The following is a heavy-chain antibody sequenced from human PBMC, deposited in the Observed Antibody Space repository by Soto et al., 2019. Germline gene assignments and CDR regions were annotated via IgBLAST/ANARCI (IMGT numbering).Heavy chain of an antibody. Sequence: EVQLLESGGDLVQPGGSLRLSCAASGFTFSSYAMNWVRQTPGKGLQWVSAISGSGGNTYYADYVKGRFTISRDDSRNMLYLEMNAVRGEDTAVYYCAKASGRVHYGMHVWGQGTMVTVSS. CDR1: GFTFSSYA. J-gene: IGHJ6*02. CDR3: AKASGRVHYGMHV. CDR2: ISGSGGNT. D-gene: IGHD3-10*01. V-gene: IGHV3-23*01.